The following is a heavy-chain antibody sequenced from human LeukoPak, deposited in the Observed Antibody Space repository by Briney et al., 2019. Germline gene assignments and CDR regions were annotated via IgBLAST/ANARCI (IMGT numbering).Heavy chain of an antibody. Sequence: ASVKVSCKASGGTFSSYAISWVRQAPGQGLEWMGGIIPIFGTANYAQKFQGRVTITADESTSTAYMELSSLRSEDTAVYYCARDLLDSGSYWYNWFDPWGQGTLVTVSS. CDR3: ARDLLDSGSYWYNWFDP. V-gene: IGHV1-69*01. D-gene: IGHD3-10*01. CDR2: IIPIFGTA. CDR1: GGTFSSYA. J-gene: IGHJ5*02.